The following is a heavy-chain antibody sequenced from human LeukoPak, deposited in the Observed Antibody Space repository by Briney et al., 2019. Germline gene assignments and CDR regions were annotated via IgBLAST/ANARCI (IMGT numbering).Heavy chain of an antibody. D-gene: IGHD4-17*01. J-gene: IGHJ4*02. CDR2: INGDGGSA. CDR3: ARGKRGFGDPYSFFDY. CDR1: GFTLIDYW. V-gene: IGHV3-74*01. Sequence: GGSLRLSCRASGFTLIDYWMHWVRQAPGEGLVWVSRINGDGGSAGYAGFVKGRFTISRDNAKNTLSMQMDNLRVEDTAIYYCARGKRGFGDPYSFFDYWGQGALVTASA.